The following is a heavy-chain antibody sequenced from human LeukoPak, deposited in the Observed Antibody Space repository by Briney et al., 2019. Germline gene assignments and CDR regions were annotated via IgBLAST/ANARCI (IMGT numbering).Heavy chain of an antibody. CDR3: ARQGGDSSGYWNFDP. V-gene: IGHV4-59*08. CDR1: GGSISSYY. CDR2: IYYSGST. J-gene: IGHJ5*02. D-gene: IGHD3-22*01. Sequence: SETLSLTCTVSGGSISSYYWSWIRQPPGKGLEWIGYIYYSGSTNYNPSLKSRVTISVDTSKNQFSLKLSSVTAADTAVYYCARQGGDSSGYWNFDPWGQGTLVTVSS.